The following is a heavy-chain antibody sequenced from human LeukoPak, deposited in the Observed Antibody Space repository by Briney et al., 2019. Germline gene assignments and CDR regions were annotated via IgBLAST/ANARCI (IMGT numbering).Heavy chain of an antibody. V-gene: IGHV4-34*01. CDR2: INHSGST. Sequence: PSETLSLTCAVYGGSFSGYYWSWIRQPPGKGLEWIGEINHSGSTNYNPSLKSRVTISVDTSKNQFSLKLSSVTAADTAVYYCARGRGYCSSTSCYTNEARNYYYYYYMDVWGKGTTVTVS. CDR1: GGSFSGYY. J-gene: IGHJ6*03. CDR3: ARGRGYCSSTSCYTNEARNYYYYYYMDV. D-gene: IGHD2-2*02.